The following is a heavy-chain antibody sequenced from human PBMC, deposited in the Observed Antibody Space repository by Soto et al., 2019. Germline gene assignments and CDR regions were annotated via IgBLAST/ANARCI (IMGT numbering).Heavy chain of an antibody. J-gene: IGHJ3*02. CDR1: GFSLITSGMC. Sequence: SGPTLVNPTQTLTLTFTFSGFSLITSGMCVSWIRQPPGKALEWLARIDWDDDKYYSTSLKTRLTISKDTSKNQVVLTMTNMDPVDTATYYCARGMSEKRYAFDIWGQGTMVTVSS. V-gene: IGHV2-70*11. CDR3: ARGMSEKRYAFDI. CDR2: IDWDDDK.